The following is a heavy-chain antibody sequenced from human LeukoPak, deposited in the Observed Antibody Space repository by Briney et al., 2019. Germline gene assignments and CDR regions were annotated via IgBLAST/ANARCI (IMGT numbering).Heavy chain of an antibody. V-gene: IGHV4-59*02. D-gene: IGHD6-19*01. Sequence: SETLSLTCTVSGGWGGDYYWSWIRQPPGKGLEWIGYVYYNGNTIYNPSLKSRVTISVDTSKNQFSLNVTSVTAADTAVYYCARTTSSGWSRFFDFWSQGSLVTVSS. CDR2: VYYNGNT. CDR1: GGWGGDYY. CDR3: ARTTSSGWSRFFDF. J-gene: IGHJ4*02.